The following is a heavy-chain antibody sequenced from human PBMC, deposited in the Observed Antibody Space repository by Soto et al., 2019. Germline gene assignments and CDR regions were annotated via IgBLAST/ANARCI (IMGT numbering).Heavy chain of an antibody. J-gene: IGHJ6*03. CDR2: IWYDGSNK. Sequence: GGSLRVSCAASGFTCSSYGMHWVRQAPGKGLEWVAVIWYDGSNKYYADSVKGRFTISRDNSKNTLYLQMNSLRAEDTAVYYCAREGDYGSGSYPFNYYYYMDVWGKGTTVTVSS. CDR3: AREGDYGSGSYPFNYYYYMDV. D-gene: IGHD3-10*01. V-gene: IGHV3-33*01. CDR1: GFTCSSYG.